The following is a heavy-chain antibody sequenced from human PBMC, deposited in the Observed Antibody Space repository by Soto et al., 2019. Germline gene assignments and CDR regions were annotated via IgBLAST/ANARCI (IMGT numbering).Heavy chain of an antibody. V-gene: IGHV1-69*13. D-gene: IGHD5-12*01. J-gene: IGHJ6*02. CDR2: IIPIFGTA. CDR1: GGAFSSYA. CDR3: ARDNRVEMATITVYYGMDV. Sequence: SVKVSCKASGGAFSSYAISWVRQAPGQGLEWMGGIIPIFGTANYAQKFQGRVTITADESTSTAYMELSSLRSEDTAVYYCARDNRVEMATITVYYGMDVWGQGTTVTVSS.